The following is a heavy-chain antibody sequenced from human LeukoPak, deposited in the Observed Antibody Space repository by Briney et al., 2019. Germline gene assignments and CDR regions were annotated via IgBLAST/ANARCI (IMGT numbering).Heavy chain of an antibody. Sequence: GGSLRLSCAASGFTFSSYGMHWVRQAPGKGLEWVAFIRYDGSNKYYADSVKGRFTISRDNSKNTLYLQMNSLRAEDTAVYYCAKRFGGSYYDFWSENYYYYKDVWGKGTTVTVSS. CDR1: GFTFSSYG. V-gene: IGHV3-30*02. J-gene: IGHJ6*03. D-gene: IGHD3-3*01. CDR3: AKRFGGSYYDFWSENYYYYKDV. CDR2: IRYDGSNK.